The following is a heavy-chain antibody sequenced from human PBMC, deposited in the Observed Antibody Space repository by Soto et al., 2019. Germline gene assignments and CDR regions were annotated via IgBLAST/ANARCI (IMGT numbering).Heavy chain of an antibody. D-gene: IGHD2-21*01. CDR1: GGSITSTSSY. CDR3: ARHRTHTELTAYATHFFDY. Sequence: QLQLQESGPGLVKPSETLSLTCTVSGGSITSTSSYWGWIRQPPGKGLEWSGSVYYTGTPNCKPSLASHVTISAYTSKNQFSLKLNSVTAADPAVYYWARHRTHTELTAYATHFFDYWGQGPRITVSS. J-gene: IGHJ4*02. CDR2: VYYTGTP. V-gene: IGHV4-39*01.